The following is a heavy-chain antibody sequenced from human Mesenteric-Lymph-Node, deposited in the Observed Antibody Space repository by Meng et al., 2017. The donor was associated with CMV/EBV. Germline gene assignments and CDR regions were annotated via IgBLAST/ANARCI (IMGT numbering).Heavy chain of an antibody. CDR3: ARVRGYSYGYPDY. CDR2: TYHSGST. CDR1: GGSISSGGYC. D-gene: IGHD5-18*01. Sequence: VSGGSISSGGYCWSWIRQPPGKGLEWIGYTYHSGSTYYNPSLKSRVTISVDRSKNQFSLKLSSVTAADTAVYYCARVRGYSYGYPDYWGQGTLVTVSS. V-gene: IGHV4-30-2*01. J-gene: IGHJ4*02.